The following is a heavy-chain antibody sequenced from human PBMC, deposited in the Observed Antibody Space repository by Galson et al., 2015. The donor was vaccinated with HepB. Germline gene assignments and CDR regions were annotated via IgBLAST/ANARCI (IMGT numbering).Heavy chain of an antibody. CDR3: ARGAYYYGSGSYYRY. CDR2: IYYSGST. D-gene: IGHD3-10*01. V-gene: IGHV4-59*01. Sequence: LSLTCTVSGGSISSYYWSWIRQPPRKGLEWIGYIYYSGSTNYNPSLKSRVTISVDTSKNQFSLKLSSVTAADTAVYYCARGAYYYGSGSYYRYWGQGTLVTVSS. CDR1: GGSISSYY. J-gene: IGHJ4*02.